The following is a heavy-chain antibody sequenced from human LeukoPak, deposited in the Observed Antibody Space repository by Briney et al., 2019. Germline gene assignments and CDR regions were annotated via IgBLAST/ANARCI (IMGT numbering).Heavy chain of an antibody. V-gene: IGHV4-34*01. CDR2: INHSGST. D-gene: IGHD4-17*01. CDR1: GGSFSSYY. CDR3: ARDLVTVTKGFDI. J-gene: IGHJ3*02. Sequence: SETLSLTCAVYGGSFSSYYWSWIRQPPGKGLEWIGEINHSGSTNYNPSLKSRVTISIDTSKNQFSLKLSSVTAADTAVYYCARDLVTVTKGFDIWGQGTMVSVSS.